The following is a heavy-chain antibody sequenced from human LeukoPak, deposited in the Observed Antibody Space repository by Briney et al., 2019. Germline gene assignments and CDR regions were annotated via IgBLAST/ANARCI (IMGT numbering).Heavy chain of an antibody. V-gene: IGHV3-33*06. J-gene: IGHJ3*02. CDR2: IWYDGSNK. Sequence: PGRSLRLSCAASGFTFSSYGMHWVRQAPGKGLEWVAVIWYDGSNKYYADSVKGRFTISRDNSKNTLYLQMNSLRAEDTAVYYCAKSGGIVVVPAAVMGHDAFDIWGQGTMVTVSS. CDR3: AKSGGIVVVPAAVMGHDAFDI. D-gene: IGHD2-2*01. CDR1: GFTFSSYG.